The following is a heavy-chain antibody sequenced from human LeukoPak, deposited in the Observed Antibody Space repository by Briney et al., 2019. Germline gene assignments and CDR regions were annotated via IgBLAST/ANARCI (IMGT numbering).Heavy chain of an antibody. J-gene: IGHJ4*02. CDR3: APSPTVTTEG. Sequence: GRSLRLSCAASGFTFDDYAMHWVRQAPGKGLEWVSGISWNSGSIGYADSVKGRFTISRDNAKNSLYLQMNSLRAEDTALYYCAPSPTVTTEGWGQGTLVTVSS. CDR1: GFTFDDYA. D-gene: IGHD4-17*01. V-gene: IGHV3-9*01. CDR2: ISWNSGSI.